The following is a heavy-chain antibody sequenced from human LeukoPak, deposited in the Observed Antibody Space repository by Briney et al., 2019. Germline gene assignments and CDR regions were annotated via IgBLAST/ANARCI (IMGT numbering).Heavy chain of an antibody. V-gene: IGHV4-38-2*02. CDR1: GYSISSGYY. D-gene: IGHD3-9*01. J-gene: IGHJ5*02. CDR3: ARLTGYSSESWFDP. Sequence: SETLSLTCTVSGYSISSGYYWGWIRQPPGKGLEWIGSIYHSGSTYYNPSLKSRVTISVDTSKNQFSLKLYSVTAADTAVYFCARLTGYSSESWFDPWGQGTLVTVSS. CDR2: IYHSGST.